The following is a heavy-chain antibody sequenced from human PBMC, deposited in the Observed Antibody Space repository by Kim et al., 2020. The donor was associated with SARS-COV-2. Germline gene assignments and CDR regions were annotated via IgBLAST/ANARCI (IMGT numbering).Heavy chain of an antibody. CDR2: IGGGGIGP. CDR1: GFTFASHS. CDR3: PGAPFPFIGGGLFIT. Sequence: GGSLRLSCAASGFTFASHSMSWVPHPPGRGLGWVSVIGGGGIGPYSSDSVRGRFTISEDNSKNTLFLKMHSLRADDTAVYFFPGAPFPFIGGGLFITWG. J-gene: IGHJ5*01. V-gene: IGHV3-23*01. D-gene: IGHD2-15*01.